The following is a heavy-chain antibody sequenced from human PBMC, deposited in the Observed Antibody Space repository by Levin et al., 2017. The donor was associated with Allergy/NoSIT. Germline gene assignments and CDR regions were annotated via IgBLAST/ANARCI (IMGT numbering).Heavy chain of an antibody. CDR3: AKGGSTITMVRGVLLGLSDAFDI. Sequence: GESLKISCAASGFVFTNYAMNWVRQAPGKGLEWVPIISGRGDRTYYADSVKGRFTISRDNSKNTLFLQMNSLRADDTVVYYCAKGGSTITMVRGVLLGLSDAFDIWGQGTMVAVSS. V-gene: IGHV3-23*01. J-gene: IGHJ3*02. CDR2: ISGRGDRT. D-gene: IGHD3-10*01. CDR1: GFVFTNYA.